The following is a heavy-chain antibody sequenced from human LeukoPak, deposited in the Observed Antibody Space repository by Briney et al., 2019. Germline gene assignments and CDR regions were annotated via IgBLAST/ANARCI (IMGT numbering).Heavy chain of an antibody. CDR3: ASVPEPYYFDY. CDR1: GGSFSGYY. CDR2: INHSGST. J-gene: IGHJ4*02. V-gene: IGHV4-34*01. D-gene: IGHD1-14*01. Sequence: SETLSLTCAVYGGSFSGYYWSWIRQPPGKGLEWIGEINHSGSTNYNPSLKSRVTISVDTSKNQFSLKLSSVTAADTAVYYCASVPEPYYFDYWGQGTLVTVS.